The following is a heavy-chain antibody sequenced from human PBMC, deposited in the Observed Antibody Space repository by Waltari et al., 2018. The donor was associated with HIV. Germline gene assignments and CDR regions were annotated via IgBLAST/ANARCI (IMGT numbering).Heavy chain of an antibody. CDR3: ARDINGGWGY. J-gene: IGHJ4*02. CDR1: GFTFSNYT. D-gene: IGHD7-27*01. V-gene: IGHV3-48*01. Sequence: EVQLVESGGGLVQPGGSWRLSGAASGFTFSNYTMNWVRQDPGKGLEWVSYISRSSSSIFYADSVKGRFTISRDNAKNSLYLQMNSLRVEDTAVYYCARDINGGWGYWGQGTLVTVAS. CDR2: ISRSSSSI.